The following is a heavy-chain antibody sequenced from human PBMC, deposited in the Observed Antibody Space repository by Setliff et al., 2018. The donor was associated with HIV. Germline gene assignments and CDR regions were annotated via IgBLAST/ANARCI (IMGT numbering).Heavy chain of an antibody. CDR1: GFPFSDYY. J-gene: IGHJ6*03. V-gene: IGHV3-11*06. CDR3: SHIYRNRTGVPDSNHSFDYYMGA. Sequence: GGSLRLSCAASGFPFSDYYMSWFRQAPGKGLEWLSHISISTTYYVYADSVKGRFTISRDNAKSSLYLQMNSLRVDDTAVYYCSHIYRNRTGVPDSNHSFDYYMGAWGKGTTVTVSS. CDR2: ISISTTY. D-gene: IGHD4-4*01.